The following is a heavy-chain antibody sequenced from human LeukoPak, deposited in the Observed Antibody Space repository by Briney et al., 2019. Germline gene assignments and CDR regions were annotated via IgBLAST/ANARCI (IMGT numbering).Heavy chain of an antibody. CDR2: INPSSGNT. J-gene: IGHJ4*02. CDR1: GFTLTKYA. V-gene: IGHV3-23*01. D-gene: IGHD2-15*01. CDR3: AKEHMAAAVYYFDY. Sequence: GGSLRLSCAASGFTLTKYAMSWVRQAPGKGLEWVLSINPSSGNTYYADSVKGRFTISGDNSKNTLYLQMNSLRAEDTAVYYCAKEHMAAAVYYFDYWGQGTLVTVSS.